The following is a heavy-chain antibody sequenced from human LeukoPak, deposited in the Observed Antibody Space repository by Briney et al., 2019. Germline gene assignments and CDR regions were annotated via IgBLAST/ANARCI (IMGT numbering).Heavy chain of an antibody. CDR1: GFTFSSYC. D-gene: IGHD5-18*01. J-gene: IGHJ4*02. Sequence: PGGSLRLSCAASGFTFSSYCMHWVRQAPGKGLDWVAVISNDGSKKYYADSVKVRFTISRDNSKNTLSLQVSSLRTEDTAVYYCAKDRYSYAFEYSDSWGQGTLVTVSS. CDR3: AKDRYSYAFEYSDS. V-gene: IGHV3-30*18. CDR2: ISNDGSKK.